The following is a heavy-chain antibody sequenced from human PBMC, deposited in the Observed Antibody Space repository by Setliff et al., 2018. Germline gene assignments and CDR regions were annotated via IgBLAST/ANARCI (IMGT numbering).Heavy chain of an antibody. CDR1: GGTFSSYD. V-gene: IGHV1-69*06. CDR2: IIPIFGTA. CDR3: AISTIFGVVSPTPDAFDI. D-gene: IGHD3-3*01. Sequence: GASVKVSCKASGGTFSSYDISWVRQAPGQGLEWMGRIIPIFGTANYAQKFQGRVTITADKSTSTAYMGLSRLRSEDTAVYYCAISTIFGVVSPTPDAFDIWGQGTMVTVSS. J-gene: IGHJ3*02.